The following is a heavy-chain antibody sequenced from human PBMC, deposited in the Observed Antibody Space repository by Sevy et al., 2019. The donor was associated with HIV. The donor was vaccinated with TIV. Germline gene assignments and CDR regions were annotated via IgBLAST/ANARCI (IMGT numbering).Heavy chain of an antibody. CDR1: GSGSTFSSYW. D-gene: IGHD2-15*01. Sequence: GGSQRLSCTASGSGSTFSSYWMSWVRQAPEKGLEWVANIKQDGSERYYVASVKGRFTISRDKAENSLYLQMNSLRVDDTAVYYCARMVRKVYWGQGTLVTVSS. CDR2: IKQDGSER. J-gene: IGHJ4*02. V-gene: IGHV3-7*01. CDR3: ARMVRKVY.